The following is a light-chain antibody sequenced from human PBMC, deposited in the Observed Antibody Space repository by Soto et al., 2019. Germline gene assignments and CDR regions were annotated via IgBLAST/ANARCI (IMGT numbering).Light chain of an antibody. V-gene: IGKV1-39*01. Sequence: DIQMTQSPSSLSASVGDRVTITCRASQSISSYLNWYQQKPGKAPKVLIYAASSLQSGVPSRFSGIGSGTDLTISISSLQPEDCETYYCQQSYSGPLTFGGGTKVDIK. J-gene: IGKJ4*01. CDR2: AAS. CDR1: QSISSY. CDR3: QQSYSGPLT.